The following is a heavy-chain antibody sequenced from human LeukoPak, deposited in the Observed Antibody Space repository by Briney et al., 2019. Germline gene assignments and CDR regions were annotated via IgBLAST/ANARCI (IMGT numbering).Heavy chain of an antibody. CDR2: INPSGGST. CDR1: GYTFTSYY. CDR3: ARDGAVYNWNYGPEDELDY. V-gene: IGHV1-46*01. D-gene: IGHD1-7*01. J-gene: IGHJ4*02. Sequence: ASVKVSCKASGYTFTSYYMHWVRQAPGQGLEWMGIINPSGGSTTYAQKFQGRVTMTRDTSTSTVYMELSSLRSEDTAAYYCARDGAVYNWNYGPEDELDYWGQGTLVTVSS.